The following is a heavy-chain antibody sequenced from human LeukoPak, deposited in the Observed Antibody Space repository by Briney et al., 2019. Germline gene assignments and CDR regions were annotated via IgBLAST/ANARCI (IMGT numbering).Heavy chain of an antibody. CDR1: GFTFSSYA. CDR3: ARDAGGMLDCFDY. D-gene: IGHD3-16*01. J-gene: IGHJ4*02. V-gene: IGHV3-30-3*01. CDR2: ISYDGSNK. Sequence: GRSLRLSCAASGFTFSSYAMHWVRQAPGKGLEWVAVISYDGSNKYYADSVKGRFTISRDNSKNTLYLQMNSLRAEDTAVYYCARDAGGMLDCFDYWGQGTLVTVSS.